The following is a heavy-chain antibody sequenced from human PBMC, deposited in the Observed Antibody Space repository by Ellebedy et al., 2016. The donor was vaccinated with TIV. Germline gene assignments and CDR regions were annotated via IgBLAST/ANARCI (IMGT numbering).Heavy chain of an antibody. CDR3: ASAGYCSGGSCYSDLLDY. CDR2: IYYSGST. D-gene: IGHD2-15*01. Sequence: SETLSLTXTVSGGSISSGGYYWSWIRQHPGKGLEWIGYIYYSGSTNYNPSLKSRVTISVDTSKNQFSLKLSSVTAADTAVYYCASAGYCSGGSCYSDLLDYWGQGTLVTVSS. V-gene: IGHV4-61*08. J-gene: IGHJ4*02. CDR1: GGSISSGGYY.